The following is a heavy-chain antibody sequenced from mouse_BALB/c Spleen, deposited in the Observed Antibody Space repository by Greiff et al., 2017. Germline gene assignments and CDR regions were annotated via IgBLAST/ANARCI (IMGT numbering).Heavy chain of an antibody. V-gene: IGHV5-17*02. CDR2: ISSGSSTI. CDR3: ARSGYGSTFYAMDY. D-gene: IGHD1-1*01. CDR1: GFTFSSFG. Sequence: EVKLMESGGGLVQPGGSRKLSCAASGFTFSSFGMHWVRQAPEKGLEWVAYISSGSSTIYYADTVKGRFTISRDNPKNTLFLQMTSLRSEDTAMYYCARSGYGSTFYAMDYWGQGTSVTVSS. J-gene: IGHJ4*01.